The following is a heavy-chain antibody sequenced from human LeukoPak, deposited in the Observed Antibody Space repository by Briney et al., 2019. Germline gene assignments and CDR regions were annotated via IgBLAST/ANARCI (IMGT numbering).Heavy chain of an antibody. CDR1: GFTVTTKS. CDR2: ISYDGSNK. D-gene: IGHD5-24*01. CDR3: AKEGRDGFNYDY. J-gene: IGHJ4*02. V-gene: IGHV3-30*18. Sequence: GGSLRLSCAASGFTVTTKSMAWVRQAPGRGLEWVAVISYDGSNKYYADSVKGRFTVSRDNSKNTLYLQMNSLRAEDTAVYYCAKEGRDGFNYDYWGQGTLVTVSS.